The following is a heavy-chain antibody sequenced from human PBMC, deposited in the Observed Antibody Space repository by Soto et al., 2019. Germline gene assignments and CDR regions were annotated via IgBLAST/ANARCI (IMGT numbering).Heavy chain of an antibody. CDR3: AREIVVVPAARGFYYYYGMDV. V-gene: IGHV5-10-1*01. D-gene: IGHD2-2*01. Sequence: PGESLKISCKGSGYSFTSYWISWVRQMPGKGLEWMGRIDPSDSYTNYSPSFQGHVTISADKSISTAYLQWSSLKASDTAMYYRAREIVVVPAARGFYYYYGMDVWGQGTTVTVSS. J-gene: IGHJ6*02. CDR2: IDPSDSYT. CDR1: GYSFTSYW.